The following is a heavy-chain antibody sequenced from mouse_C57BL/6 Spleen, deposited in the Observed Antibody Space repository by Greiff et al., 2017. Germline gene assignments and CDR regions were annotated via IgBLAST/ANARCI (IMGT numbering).Heavy chain of an antibody. D-gene: IGHD2-3*01. J-gene: IGHJ4*01. CDR2: INYDGSST. CDR1: GFTFSDYY. Sequence: EVQVVESEGGLVQPGSSMKLSCTASGFTFSDYYMAWVRQVPEKGLEWVANINYDGSSTYYLDSLKSRFIISRDNAKNILYLQMSSLKSEDTATYYCASADGYSYAMDYWGQGTSVTVSS. V-gene: IGHV5-16*01. CDR3: ASADGYSYAMDY.